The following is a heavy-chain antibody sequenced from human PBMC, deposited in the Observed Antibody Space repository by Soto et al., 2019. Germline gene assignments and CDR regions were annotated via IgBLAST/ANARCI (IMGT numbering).Heavy chain of an antibody. V-gene: IGHV3-21*01. D-gene: IGHD3-16*01. CDR2: ISGSSSYI. CDR3: ARGALSYVDFDY. Sequence: EVQLVESGGGLVKPGGSLRLSCAASGFTFSSYSMNWVRQAPGKGLEWVSSISGSSSYIYYADSVKGRFTISRDNAKNSLYRQMNSLGAEDTAVYYCARGALSYVDFDYWGQGTLVTVSS. CDR1: GFTFSSYS. J-gene: IGHJ4*02.